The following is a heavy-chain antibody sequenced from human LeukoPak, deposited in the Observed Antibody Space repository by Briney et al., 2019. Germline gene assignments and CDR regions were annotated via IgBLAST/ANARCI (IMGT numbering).Heavy chain of an antibody. J-gene: IGHJ4*02. V-gene: IGHV3-74*01. CDR3: ARGYSGSYRVDY. D-gene: IGHD1-26*01. CDR2: NPDGSTT. Sequence: GGPLRLSCAASGFTFSNYWMHWVRQAPGKGLVWVSRNPDGSTTNYADSVMGRFTISRDNAKNTLYLQMNSLRAEDTAVYYCARGYSGSYRVDYWGQGTLVTVSS. CDR1: GFTFSNYW.